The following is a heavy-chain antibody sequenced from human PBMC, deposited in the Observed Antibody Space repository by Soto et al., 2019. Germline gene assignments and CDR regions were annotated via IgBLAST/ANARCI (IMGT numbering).Heavy chain of an antibody. CDR2: ISSTSIYI. CDR1: GFTFSGYS. V-gene: IGHV3-21*01. Sequence: EVQLVESGGGLVKPGGSLRLSCAASGFTFSGYSMNWVRQAPGKGLEWVSAISSTSIYIYYADSVKGRFTISRDNAKNSLDLQLNSLRAENTAVYYCARVSAGMYFEYWGQGTLVTVSS. J-gene: IGHJ4*02. CDR3: ARVSAGMYFEY. D-gene: IGHD3-10*01.